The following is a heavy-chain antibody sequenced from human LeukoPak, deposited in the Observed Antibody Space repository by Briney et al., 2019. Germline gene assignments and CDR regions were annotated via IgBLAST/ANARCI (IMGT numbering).Heavy chain of an antibody. CDR2: ISYDGSNK. Sequence: PGGPLRLSCAASGFTFSSYAMHWVRQAPGKGLEWVAVISYDGSNKYYADSVKGRFTISRDNSKNTLYLQMNSLRAEDTAVYYCARDRLAAALDYWGQGTLVTVSS. CDR1: GFTFSSYA. J-gene: IGHJ4*02. V-gene: IGHV3-30*04. D-gene: IGHD6-13*01. CDR3: ARDRLAAALDY.